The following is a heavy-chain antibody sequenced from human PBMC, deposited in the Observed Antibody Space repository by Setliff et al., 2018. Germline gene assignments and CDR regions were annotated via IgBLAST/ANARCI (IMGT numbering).Heavy chain of an antibody. D-gene: IGHD2-15*01. CDR2: IYHSGST. V-gene: IGHV4-38-2*01. CDR3: ARGSGAVVVAATPFAY. CDR1: GYSISSGYY. Sequence: SETLSLTCAVSGYSISSGYYWGWIRQPPGKGLEWIGSIYHSGSTYYNPSLKSRVTISVDTSKNQFSLKLSSVTAADTAVYYCARGSGAVVVAATPFAYWGQGTLVTVSS. J-gene: IGHJ4*02.